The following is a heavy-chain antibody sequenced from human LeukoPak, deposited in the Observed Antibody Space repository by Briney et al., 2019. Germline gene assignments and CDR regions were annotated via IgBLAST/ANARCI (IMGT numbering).Heavy chain of an antibody. J-gene: IGHJ3*02. CDR1: GYTFTSYG. CDR3: ARASGYCSSTSCSGDAFDI. V-gene: IGHV1-18*01. Sequence: ASVKVSCKASGYTFTSYGISWVRQAPGQGLEWMGWISAYNGNTNYAQKLQGRVTMTTDTSTSTAYMELRSLRSDDTAVYYCARASGYCSSTSCSGDAFDIWGQGTMVTVSS. D-gene: IGHD2-2*01. CDR2: ISAYNGNT.